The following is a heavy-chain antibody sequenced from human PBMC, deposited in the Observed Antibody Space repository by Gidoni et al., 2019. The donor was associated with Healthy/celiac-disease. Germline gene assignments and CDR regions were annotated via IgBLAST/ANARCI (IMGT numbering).Heavy chain of an antibody. CDR1: GGSISSSSYY. CDR2: IYYSGST. D-gene: IGHD3-16*02. J-gene: IGHJ4*02. V-gene: IGHV4-39*01. Sequence: QLQLQESGPGLVKPSETLSLTCTVSGGSISSSSYYWGWIRQPPGKGLEWIGSIYYSGSTYYNPSLKSRVTISVDTSKNQFSLKLSSVTAADTAVYYCATFATYYDYVWGSYQNWGQGTLVTVSS. CDR3: ATFATYYDYVWGSYQN.